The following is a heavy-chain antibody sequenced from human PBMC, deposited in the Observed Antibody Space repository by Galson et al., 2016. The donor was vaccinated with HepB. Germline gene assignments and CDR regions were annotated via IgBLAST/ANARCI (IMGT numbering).Heavy chain of an antibody. D-gene: IGHD3-16*01. CDR2: MYSSGSS. Sequence: SETLSLTCTVSGGSISGFYWAWIRQSPEKRLEWVGHMYSSGSSKFNPSLKGRVSMSFDMPKNQFFLRLNSVTAADTALYYCARDGGLGYYDGMHVWGQGTTVTVAS. J-gene: IGHJ6*02. CDR3: ARDGGLGYYDGMHV. CDR1: GGSISGFY. V-gene: IGHV4-4*07.